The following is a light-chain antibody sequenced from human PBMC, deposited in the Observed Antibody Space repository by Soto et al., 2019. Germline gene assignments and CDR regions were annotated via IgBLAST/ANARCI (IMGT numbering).Light chain of an antibody. V-gene: IGKV3-15*01. CDR2: GAS. CDR3: QQYNNWPPWT. Sequence: EIVMTQSPATLSVSPGERATLSCRASQSVSSNFAWYQQKPGQAPRLLIYGASTRATGIPARFSGSDSGTEFTLTISSLQSEDFAVYFCQQYNNWPPWTFGPGTKVDIK. J-gene: IGKJ3*01. CDR1: QSVSSN.